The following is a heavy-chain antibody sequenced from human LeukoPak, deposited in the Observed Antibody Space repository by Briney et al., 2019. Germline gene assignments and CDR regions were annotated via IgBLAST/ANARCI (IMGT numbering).Heavy chain of an antibody. D-gene: IGHD6-6*01. V-gene: IGHV3-21*01. CDR3: ARKYSSYSGFDY. CDR2: ISSSSSYI. J-gene: IGHJ4*02. CDR1: GFTFSSYS. Sequence: GGSLRLSCAAYGFTFSSYSMNWVRQAPGKGLEWVSSISSSSSYIYYADSVKGRFTISRDNAKNSLYLQMNSLRAEDTAVYYCARKYSSYSGFDYWGQGTLVTVSS.